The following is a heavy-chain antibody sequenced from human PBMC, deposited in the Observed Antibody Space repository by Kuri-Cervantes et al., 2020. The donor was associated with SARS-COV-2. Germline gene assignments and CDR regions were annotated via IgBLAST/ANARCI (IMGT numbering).Heavy chain of an antibody. J-gene: IGHJ3*02. D-gene: IGHD3-9*01. CDR1: GFTFNGYW. Sequence: LSLTCAASGFTFNGYWMSWVRQAPGKGLEWVGRTKPIPDGGTTDYTAPVKDRFIISRDDSKSTVFLQMNRLKTEDTALYYCATNYEVLTSDAFDIWGQGTMVTVSS. CDR2: TKPIPDGGTT. V-gene: IGHV3-15*01. CDR3: ATNYEVLTSDAFDI.